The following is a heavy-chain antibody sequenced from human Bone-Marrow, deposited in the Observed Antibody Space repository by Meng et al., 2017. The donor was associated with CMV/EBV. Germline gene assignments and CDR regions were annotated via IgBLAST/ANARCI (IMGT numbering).Heavy chain of an antibody. CDR3: ARYEGSSNSSTPYYFDY. CDR2: ISSSSSYI. Sequence: GGFLRLSCAASGSTFSSYSMNWVRQAPGKGLEWVSSISSSSSYIYYADSVKGRFTISRDNAKNSMYLQMNSRRPEDTAVYYCARYEGSSNSSTPYYFDYWGQGTLVTVSS. D-gene: IGHD2-2*01. J-gene: IGHJ4*02. V-gene: IGHV3-21*01. CDR1: GSTFSSYS.